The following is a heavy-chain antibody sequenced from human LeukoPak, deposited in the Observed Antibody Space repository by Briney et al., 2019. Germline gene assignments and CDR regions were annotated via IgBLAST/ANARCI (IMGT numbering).Heavy chain of an antibody. CDR2: IGSGGRRT. D-gene: IGHD6-19*01. J-gene: IGHJ5*02. CDR1: GFTFTNHD. V-gene: IGHV3-13*01. Sequence: GGSLRLSCAASGFTFTNHDMHWVRQAAGRGLEWVSAIGSGGRRTYYADSVRGRLIISRENAKNSVYLQLHSLTVGDTAVYYCARGADTGYSSDSWGQGTLVTVSS. CDR3: ARGADTGYSSDS.